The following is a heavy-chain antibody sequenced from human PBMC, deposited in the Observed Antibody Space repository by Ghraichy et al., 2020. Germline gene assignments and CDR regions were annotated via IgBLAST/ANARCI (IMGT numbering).Heavy chain of an antibody. CDR3: ARDSNYCSSTSCRHYYMDV. D-gene: IGHD2-2*01. CDR2: IYSSGST. CDR1: GGSISSSNYY. V-gene: IGHV4-61*02. Sequence: SETLSLTCTVSGGSISSSNYYWSWVRQPAGKGLEWIGRIYSSGSTNYNPFLKSRVTISVDTSKNQFSLNLSSVTAADTAVYYCARDSNYCSSTSCRHYYMDVWGKGTTVTVSS. J-gene: IGHJ6*03.